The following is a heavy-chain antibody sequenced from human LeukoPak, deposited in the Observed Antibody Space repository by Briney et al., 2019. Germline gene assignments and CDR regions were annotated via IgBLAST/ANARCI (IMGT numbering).Heavy chain of an antibody. Sequence: PGGSLRLSCAASGFTVSSNYMSWVRQAPGKGLEWVSVIYSGGSTYYADSVKGRFTISRDNSKNTLYLQMNGLRAEDTAVYYCARLSSGWYYGMDVWGKGTTVTVSS. CDR2: IYSGGST. D-gene: IGHD6-19*01. V-gene: IGHV3-53*01. CDR1: GFTVSSNY. CDR3: ARLSSGWYYGMDV. J-gene: IGHJ6*04.